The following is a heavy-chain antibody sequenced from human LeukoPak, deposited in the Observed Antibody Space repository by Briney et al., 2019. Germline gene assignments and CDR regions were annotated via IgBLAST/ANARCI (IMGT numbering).Heavy chain of an antibody. CDR1: GFTFSSYS. CDR3: AREPMVGLDY. CDR2: ISSSSSYI. Sequence: GGSLRLSCAASGFTFSSYSMNSVRQAPGKGLEWVSSISSSSSYIYYADSVKGRFTISRDNAKNSLYLQMNSLRAEDTAVYYCAREPMVGLDYWGQGTLVTVSS. V-gene: IGHV3-21*01. D-gene: IGHD3-10*01. J-gene: IGHJ4*02.